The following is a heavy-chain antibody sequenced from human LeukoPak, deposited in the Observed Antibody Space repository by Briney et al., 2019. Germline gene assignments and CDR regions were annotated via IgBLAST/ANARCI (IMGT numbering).Heavy chain of an antibody. CDR1: GFTFSSYE. CDR3: ARDKWEPRHAFDI. V-gene: IGHV3-48*01. D-gene: IGHD1-26*01. CDR2: IGSSSRTI. J-gene: IGHJ3*02. Sequence: GGSLRLSCAASGFTFSSYEMNWVRQAPGKGLEWVSYIGSSSRTIYYADSVKGRFTISRDNAKNSLYLQMNSLRAEDTAVYYCARDKWEPRHAFDIWGQGTLVTVSS.